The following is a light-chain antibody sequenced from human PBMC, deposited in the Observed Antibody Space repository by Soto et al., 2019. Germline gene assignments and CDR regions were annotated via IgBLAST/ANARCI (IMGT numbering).Light chain of an antibody. CDR1: QSIVTY. J-gene: IGKJ1*01. V-gene: IGKV1-39*01. CDR2: AAS. CDR3: QQSYSAPPWT. Sequence: DIQMTQSPSSLSASVGDRVTITCRASQSIVTYLNWYLQKPGKAPKLLIYAASNLQSGVPSRFSGSGSGTDFTLTISSLQPEAFATYFCQQSYSAPPWTFGQGTKGEIK.